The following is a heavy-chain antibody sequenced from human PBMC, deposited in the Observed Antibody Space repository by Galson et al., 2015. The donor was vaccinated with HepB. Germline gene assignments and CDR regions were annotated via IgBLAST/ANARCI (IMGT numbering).Heavy chain of an antibody. CDR2: ISSSGGST. CDR3: VKGDCSSTSCYVFDY. D-gene: IGHD2-2*01. J-gene: IGHJ4*02. CDR1: GFTFSSYA. V-gene: IGHV3-64D*06. Sequence: SLRLSCAASGFTFSSYAMHWVRQAPGKGLEYVSAISSSGGSTYYADPVKGRFTISRDNSKNTLYLQMSSLRAEDTAVYYCVKGDCSSTSCYVFDYWGQGTLVTVSS.